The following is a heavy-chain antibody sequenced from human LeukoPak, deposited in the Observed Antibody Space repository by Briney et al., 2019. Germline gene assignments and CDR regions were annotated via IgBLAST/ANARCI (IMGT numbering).Heavy chain of an antibody. J-gene: IGHJ4*02. V-gene: IGHV3-23*01. CDR1: GFTFSSYA. CDR2: ISGSGGST. Sequence: GGSLRLSCAASGFTFSSYAMSWVRQAPGKGLEWVSVISGSGGSTYYADSVKGRFTISRDNSKNTLYLQMNSLRAEDTAVYYCASTATVVVPAAIRYWGQGTLVTVSS. D-gene: IGHD2-2*01. CDR3: ASTATVVVPAAIRY.